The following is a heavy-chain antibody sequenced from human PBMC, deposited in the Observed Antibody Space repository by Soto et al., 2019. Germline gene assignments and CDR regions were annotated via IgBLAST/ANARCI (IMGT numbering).Heavy chain of an antibody. D-gene: IGHD3-22*01. CDR1: GFTVSSNY. CDR2: IYSDGST. Sequence: EVQLVESGGGLVQPGGSLRLSCAASGFTVSSNYMSWVRQAPGKGLEWVSAIYSDGSTFYSDSVKGRFTISRDNSKNTLYLQMNSLRAEDTAVYYCARNYYDSSGYYYGGAFDIWGQGTIVTVSS. CDR3: ARNYYDSSGYYYGGAFDI. V-gene: IGHV3-66*01. J-gene: IGHJ3*02.